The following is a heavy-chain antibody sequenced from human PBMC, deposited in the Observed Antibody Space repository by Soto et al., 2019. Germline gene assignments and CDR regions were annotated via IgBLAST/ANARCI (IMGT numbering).Heavy chain of an antibody. V-gene: IGHV1-18*01. CDR3: ARDTSHYFDH. D-gene: IGHD2-2*01. Sequence: GASVKVSCKAGGYTFITYGVTWVRQAPGQGLEWMGWITPYNGKTHYAQKFQDRVTMTTDTAATTAYMELRSLTSDDSAMYFCARDTSHYFDHWGQGILVTVSS. CDR1: GYTFITYG. CDR2: ITPYNGKT. J-gene: IGHJ4*02.